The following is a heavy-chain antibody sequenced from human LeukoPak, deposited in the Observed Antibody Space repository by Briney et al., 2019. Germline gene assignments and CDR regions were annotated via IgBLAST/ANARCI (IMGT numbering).Heavy chain of an antibody. V-gene: IGHV3-49*04. CDR1: GFTFGDYA. Sequence: PGGSLRLSCTASGFTFGDYAMSWVRQAPGKGLEWVGFIRSKAYGGTTEYAASVKGRFTISRDDSKSIAYLQMNSLKTEDTAVYYCTRVPYSYGYRFAFDIWGQGTMVTVSS. D-gene: IGHD5-18*01. CDR3: TRVPYSYGYRFAFDI. J-gene: IGHJ3*02. CDR2: IRSKAYGGTT.